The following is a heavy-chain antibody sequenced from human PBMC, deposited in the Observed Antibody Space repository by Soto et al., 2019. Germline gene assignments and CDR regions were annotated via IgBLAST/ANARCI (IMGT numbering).Heavy chain of an antibody. V-gene: IGHV3-74*01. CDR3: VRETTYGDYYYYYMDV. CDR2: INSDGSVT. D-gene: IGHD4-17*01. Sequence: EVQLVESGGGLVQPGGSLRLSCEASGFTFRTYWIYWVRQAPGKGLVWVSRINSDGSVTTYADSVKSRFTLSRDNAKNTVYPQMNSLRAEDTAVYYCVRETTYGDYYYYYMDVWGKGTTVTVSS. J-gene: IGHJ6*03. CDR1: GFTFRTYW.